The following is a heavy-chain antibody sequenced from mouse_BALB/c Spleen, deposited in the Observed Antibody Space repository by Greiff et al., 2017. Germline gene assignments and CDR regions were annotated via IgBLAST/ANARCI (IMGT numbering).Heavy chain of an antibody. V-gene: IGHV3-2*02. Sequence: EVKLEESGPGLVKPSQSLSLTCTVTGYSITSDYAWNWIRQFPGNKLEWMGYISYSGSTSYNPSLKSRISITRDTSKNQFFLQLNSVTTEDTATYYCARLGSYYRYDDYWGQGTTLTVSS. CDR2: ISYSGST. CDR1: GYSITSDYA. D-gene: IGHD2-14*01. CDR3: ARLGSYYRYDDY. J-gene: IGHJ2*01.